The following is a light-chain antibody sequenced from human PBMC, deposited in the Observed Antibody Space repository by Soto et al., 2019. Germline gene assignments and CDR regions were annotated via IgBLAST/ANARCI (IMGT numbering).Light chain of an antibody. CDR3: HQASSFPLT. CDR2: KAS. V-gene: IGKV1-12*01. CDR1: QGISSW. Sequence: DIQMTQSPSFVSASVGDRVTITCRASQGISSWLSWYQQKPGTAPTLLVYKASTLQDGVPSRFSGSGSGTDFTLTINSLQPEDFGTYYCHQASSFPLTFGGGTKVAIK. J-gene: IGKJ4*01.